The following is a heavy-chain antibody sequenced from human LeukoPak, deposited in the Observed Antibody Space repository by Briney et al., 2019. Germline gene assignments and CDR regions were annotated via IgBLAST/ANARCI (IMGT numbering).Heavy chain of an antibody. Sequence: PGGSLRLSCAASGFTFSSYWMHWVRQAPGKGLVWVSRINTDGSSTSYADSVKGRSTISRDNAKNTLYLQMNSLRAEDTAVYYCARDRRLGTKASTNDFWSGYPAYYYYMDVWGKGTTVTVSS. V-gene: IGHV3-74*01. CDR2: INTDGSST. CDR3: ARDRRLGTKASTNDFWSGYPAYYYYMDV. J-gene: IGHJ6*03. D-gene: IGHD3-3*01. CDR1: GFTFSSYW.